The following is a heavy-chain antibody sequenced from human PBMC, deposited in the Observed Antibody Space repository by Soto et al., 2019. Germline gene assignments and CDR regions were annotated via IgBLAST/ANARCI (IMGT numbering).Heavy chain of an antibody. V-gene: IGHV1-8*01. D-gene: IGHD3-10*01. CDR3: ARGDQFGFGVDY. CDR1: GYTFLNHD. J-gene: IGHJ4*02. CDR2: MVPDSGRT. Sequence: ASVKVSCKASGYTFLNHDINWVRQAPGQGLEWMGWMVPDSGRTGYAKKYQGRVTMTGNTSTSTAYMELNSLTNEDTAVYYCARGDQFGFGVDYWGQGTPVTVSS.